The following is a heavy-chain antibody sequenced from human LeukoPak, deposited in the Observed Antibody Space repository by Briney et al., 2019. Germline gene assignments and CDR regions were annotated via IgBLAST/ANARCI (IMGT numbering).Heavy chain of an antibody. J-gene: IGHJ5*02. CDR1: GFTFSNYA. CDR2: IGGSGGST. V-gene: IGHV3-23*01. CDR3: ATHLPGGGDNWFDP. Sequence: QTGGSLRLSCAASGFTFSNYAMSWVRQAPGKGLEWVSAIGGSGGSTYYADSVKGRFTISRDNSKNTLYLQMNSLRAEDTAVYYCATHLPGGGDNWFDPWGQGTLVTVSS.